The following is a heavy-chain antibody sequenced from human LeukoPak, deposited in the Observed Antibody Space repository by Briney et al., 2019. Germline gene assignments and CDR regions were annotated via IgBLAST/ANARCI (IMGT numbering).Heavy chain of an antibody. CDR1: GGSISSHY. CDR2: IYYSGST. V-gene: IGHV4-59*11. J-gene: IGHJ5*02. CDR3: ASTIRRDWFDP. D-gene: IGHD1-14*01. Sequence: PSETLSLTCTVSGGSISSHYWSWIRQPPGKGLEWIGYIYYSGSTNYNPSLKSRVTISVDTSKNQFSLKLCSVTAADTAVYYCASTIRRDWFDPWGQGTLVTVSS.